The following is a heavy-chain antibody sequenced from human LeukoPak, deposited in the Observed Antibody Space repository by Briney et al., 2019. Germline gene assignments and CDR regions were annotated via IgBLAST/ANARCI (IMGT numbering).Heavy chain of an antibody. D-gene: IGHD4-17*01. J-gene: IGHJ4*02. CDR2: INHSGST. CDR3: ARHSYGDYSYIDY. V-gene: IGHV4-34*01. CDR1: GGSFSGYY. Sequence: SETLSLTCAVYGGSFSGYYWSWIRQPPGKGLEWIGEINHSGSTNYNPSLKSQVTISVDTSKNQFSLKLSSVTAADTAVYYCARHSYGDYSYIDYWGQGTLVTVSS.